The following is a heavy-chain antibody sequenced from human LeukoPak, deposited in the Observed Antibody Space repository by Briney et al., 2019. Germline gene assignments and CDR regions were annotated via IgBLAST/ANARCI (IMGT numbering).Heavy chain of an antibody. CDR2: IIPIFGTA. CDR1: GGTFSSYG. J-gene: IGHJ4*02. V-gene: IGHV1-69*13. CDR3: ARGEVPPHYFDY. Sequence: GASVKVSCKASGGTFSSYGMSWVRQAPGQGLEWMGGIIPIFGTANYAQKFQGRVTITADESTNTAYMELSSLRSEDTAVYYCARGEVPPHYFDYWGQGTLVTVSS.